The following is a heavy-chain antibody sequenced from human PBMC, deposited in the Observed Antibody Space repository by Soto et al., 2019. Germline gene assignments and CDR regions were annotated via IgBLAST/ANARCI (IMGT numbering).Heavy chain of an antibody. Sequence: EVQVVESGGGLVKPGGSLRLSCAASGFTFSDYSMNWVRQGPGKGLEWVSSISTISTHIYYADSLKGRFTISRDNVKNSLYLQMNSLRAQATAVYYCARGTTTVQREARLDSWAQGTLVTVSS. J-gene: IGHJ4*02. CDR3: ARGTTTVQREARLDS. V-gene: IGHV3-21*01. CDR1: GFTFSDYS. D-gene: IGHD1-26*01. CDR2: ISTISTHI.